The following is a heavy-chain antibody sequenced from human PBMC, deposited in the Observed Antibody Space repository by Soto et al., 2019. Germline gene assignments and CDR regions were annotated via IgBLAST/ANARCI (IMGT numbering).Heavy chain of an antibody. CDR3: ARTAYYYDSSGYYFDC. CDR1: GFTFSIYG. D-gene: IGHD3-22*01. Sequence: GGSLRLSGAASGFTFSIYGMHWVLQAPCKGLEWVAVIWYDGRNTYYADSVKGRFTISRDNSKNTLYLQMNSLRAEDTAVYYCARTAYYYDSSGYYFDCWGQGTLVTVSS. V-gene: IGHV3-33*01. J-gene: IGHJ4*02. CDR2: IWYDGRNT.